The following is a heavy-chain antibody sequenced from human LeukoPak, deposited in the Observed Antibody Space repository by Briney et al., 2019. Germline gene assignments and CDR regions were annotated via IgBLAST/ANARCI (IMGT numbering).Heavy chain of an antibody. J-gene: IGHJ4*02. CDR1: GGSISSSSYY. CDR3: ARANRLWFGELLEGAFDY. Sequence: SETLSLTCTVSGGSISSSSYYWSWIRQPAGKGLEWIGRIYTSGSTNYNPSLKSRVTISVDTSKNQFSLKLSSVTAADTAVYYCARANRLWFGELLEGAFDYWGQGTLVTVSS. V-gene: IGHV4-61*02. D-gene: IGHD3-10*01. CDR2: IYTSGST.